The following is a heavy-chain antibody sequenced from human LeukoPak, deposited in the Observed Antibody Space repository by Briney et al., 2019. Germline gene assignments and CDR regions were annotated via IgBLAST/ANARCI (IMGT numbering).Heavy chain of an antibody. CDR3: ARVRGYSYGSDAFDI. Sequence: PSETLSLTCTVSGGSISSYYWSWIRQPPGKGLEWIGYIYYSGSTNYNPSLKSRVTISVDTSKNQFSLKPTSVTAADTAVFYCARVRGYSYGSDAFDIWGQGTMVTVSS. V-gene: IGHV4-59*01. D-gene: IGHD5-18*01. CDR1: GGSISSYY. J-gene: IGHJ3*02. CDR2: IYYSGST.